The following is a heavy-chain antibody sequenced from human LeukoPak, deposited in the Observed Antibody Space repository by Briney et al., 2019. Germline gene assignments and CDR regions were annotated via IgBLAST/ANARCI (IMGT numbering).Heavy chain of an antibody. CDR2: ISGSGGAT. V-gene: IGHV3-23*01. D-gene: IGHD2-15*01. CDR1: GFTFSNYA. Sequence: PGGSLRLSCAASGFTFSNYAMTWVRQAPGKGLDWVSSISGSGGATYYADSVKGRFTISRDNSKNTLYLQMNSLRAEDTAVYYCARDPRKVGYCSGGSCYSLSASGMDVWGQGTTVTVSS. J-gene: IGHJ6*02. CDR3: ARDPRKVGYCSGGSCYSLSASGMDV.